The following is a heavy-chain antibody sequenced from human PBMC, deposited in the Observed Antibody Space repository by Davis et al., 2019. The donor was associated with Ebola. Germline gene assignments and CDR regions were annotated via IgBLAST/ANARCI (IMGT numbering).Heavy chain of an antibody. V-gene: IGHV3-30*04. CDR2: ISYDGSNK. D-gene: IGHD6-13*01. CDR3: ASEIAGDAFDI. CDR1: GFTFSSYA. J-gene: IGHJ3*02. Sequence: PGGSLRLSCAASGFTFSSYAMHWVRQAPGKGLEWVAVISYDGSNKYYADSVKGRFTISRDNSKNTLYLQMNSLRAEDTAVYYCASEIAGDAFDIWGQGTMVTVSS.